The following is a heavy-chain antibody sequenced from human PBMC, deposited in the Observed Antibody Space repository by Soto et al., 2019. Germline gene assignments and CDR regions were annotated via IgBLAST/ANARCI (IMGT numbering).Heavy chain of an antibody. Sequence: GGSLRLSCAASGFTFSSYWMSWVRQAPGKGLEWVANIKQDGSEKYYVDSVKGRFTISRDNAKNSLYLQMNSLRAEDTAVYYCARSFGGYDPSLLWFDPWGQGTLVTVSS. J-gene: IGHJ5*02. D-gene: IGHD5-12*01. CDR1: GFTFSSYW. CDR3: ARSFGGYDPSLLWFDP. CDR2: IKQDGSEK. V-gene: IGHV3-7*05.